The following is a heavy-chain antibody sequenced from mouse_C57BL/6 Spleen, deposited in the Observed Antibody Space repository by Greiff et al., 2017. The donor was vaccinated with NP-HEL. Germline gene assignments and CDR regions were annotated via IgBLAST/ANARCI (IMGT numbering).Heavy chain of an antibody. CDR2: ISYSGST. J-gene: IGHJ1*03. CDR1: GYSITSDY. V-gene: IGHV3-8*01. D-gene: IGHD1-1*01. Sequence: EVQGVESGPGLAKPSQTLSLTCSVTGYSITSDYWNWIRKFPGNKLEYMGYISYSGSTYYNPSLKSRISITRDTSKNQYYLQLNSVTTEDTATYYCARSLNLLEPYFDVWGTGTTVTVSS. CDR3: ARSLNLLEPYFDV.